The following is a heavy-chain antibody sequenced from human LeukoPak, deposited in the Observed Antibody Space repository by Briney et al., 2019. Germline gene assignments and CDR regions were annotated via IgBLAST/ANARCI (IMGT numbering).Heavy chain of an antibody. CDR3: ARVLPKGVTTWYYFDY. CDR1: GGSISSGGHY. CDR2: IYYTGRI. Sequence: SESLSLTCTVSGGSISSGGHYWSWVRQHPGKGLEWIGYIYYTGRINYNPSLKSRIAMSVDTSKNQFSLKLSSVTAADTAVYYCARVLPKGVTTWYYFDYWGQGTLVTVSS. J-gene: IGHJ4*02. D-gene: IGHD1-1*01. V-gene: IGHV4-31*03.